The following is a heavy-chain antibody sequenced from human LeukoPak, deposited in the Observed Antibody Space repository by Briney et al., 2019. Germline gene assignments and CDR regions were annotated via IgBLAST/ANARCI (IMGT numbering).Heavy chain of an antibody. CDR1: GFTFSSYA. J-gene: IGHJ4*02. Sequence: PGGSLRLSCAASGFTFSSYAMHWVRQAPGKGLEWVAVISHHGRNKDYADSVKGRFTVSRDNSKNTLYLQMNSLRAEDTAVYYCERDLDWEFDYWGQGILVTVSS. D-gene: IGHD3-9*01. CDR2: ISHHGRNK. CDR3: ERDLDWEFDY. V-gene: IGHV3-30*01.